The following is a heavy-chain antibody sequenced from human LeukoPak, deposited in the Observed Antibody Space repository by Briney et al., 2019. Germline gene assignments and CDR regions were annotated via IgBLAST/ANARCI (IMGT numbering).Heavy chain of an antibody. V-gene: IGHV1-69*13. D-gene: IGHD3-10*01. CDR2: IIPIFGTA. CDR3: SGDRPSYGPKRFDP. Sequence: SVKVSCTASGGTFSSYAISWVRQAPGPGLEWMGGIIPIFGTANYAQKFQGRVTITADESTSKDYLELSSPISDDTAVYYCSGDRPSYGPKRFDPGGQGTLVTVSS. CDR1: GGTFSSYA. J-gene: IGHJ5*02.